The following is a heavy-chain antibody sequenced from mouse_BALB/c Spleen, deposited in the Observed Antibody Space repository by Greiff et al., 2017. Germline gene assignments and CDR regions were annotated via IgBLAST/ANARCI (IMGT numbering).Heavy chain of an antibody. CDR1: GFTFSNYW. J-gene: IGHJ3*01. CDR2: IRLKSNNYAT. Sequence: EVQGVESGGGLVQPGGSMKLSCVASGFTFSNYWMNWVRQSPEKGLEWVAEIRLKSNNYATHYAESVKGRFTISRDDSKSSVYLQMNNLRAEDTGIYYCTRDGNYWDYWGQGTLVTVSA. D-gene: IGHD2-1*01. V-gene: IGHV6-6*02. CDR3: TRDGNYWDY.